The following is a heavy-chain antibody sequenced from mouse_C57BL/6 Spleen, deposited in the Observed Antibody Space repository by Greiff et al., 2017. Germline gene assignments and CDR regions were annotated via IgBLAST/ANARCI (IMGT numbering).Heavy chain of an antibody. V-gene: IGHV1-54*01. CDR1: GYAFTNYL. J-gene: IGHJ2*01. CDR2: INPGSGGT. D-gene: IGHD1-1*01. CDR3: ARSRSNSYDG. Sequence: VKLQQSGAELVRPGTSVKVSCKASGYAFTNYLIEWVKQRPGQGLEWIGVINPGSGGTNYNEKFKGKATLTADKSSSTAYMQLSSLTSEDSAVYFCARSRSNSYDGWGKGSTLTVAS.